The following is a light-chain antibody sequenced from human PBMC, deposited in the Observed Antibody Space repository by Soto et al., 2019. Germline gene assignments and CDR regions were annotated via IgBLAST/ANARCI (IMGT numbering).Light chain of an antibody. V-gene: IGLV2-18*01. CDR1: SSDVDSYNR. Sequence: LTQPPSVSGSPGQSVTISCTGTSSDVDSYNRVSWYQQPPGTAPKLIIYKISNRPSGVPDRFSGSKSGNTASLTISGLQAEDEADYYCSLYTSSSTYVFGTGTKVTVL. CDR2: KIS. J-gene: IGLJ1*01. CDR3: SLYTSSSTYV.